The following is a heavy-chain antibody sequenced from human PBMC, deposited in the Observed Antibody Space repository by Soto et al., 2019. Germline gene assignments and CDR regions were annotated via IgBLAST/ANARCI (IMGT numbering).Heavy chain of an antibody. D-gene: IGHD4-17*01. J-gene: IGHJ6*02. Sequence: SETLCLPCTVAGGTSVSYYWRWIRQPPGKGLEWIGHIYYRGTTTYNPSLQSRVTISVDTSKNQFSLRLSSLTAADTAVYYCARQNGDFDYYFYGVDVWGQGTTVTVSS. V-gene: IGHV4-59*01. CDR3: ARQNGDFDYYFYGVDV. CDR1: GGTSVSYY. CDR2: IYYRGTT.